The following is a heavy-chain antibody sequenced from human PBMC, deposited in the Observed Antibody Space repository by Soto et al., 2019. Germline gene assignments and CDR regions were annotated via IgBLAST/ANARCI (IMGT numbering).Heavy chain of an antibody. CDR3: AKGDWLLQPDAFDI. D-gene: IGHD3-9*01. V-gene: IGHV3-30*18. Sequence: GGSLRLSCAASGFTFSSYGMHWVRQAPGKGLEWVAVISYDGSNKYYADSVKGRFTISRDNSKNTLYLQMNSLRAEDTAVYYCAKGDWLLQPDAFDIWGQGTMVTVSS. J-gene: IGHJ3*02. CDR2: ISYDGSNK. CDR1: GFTFSSYG.